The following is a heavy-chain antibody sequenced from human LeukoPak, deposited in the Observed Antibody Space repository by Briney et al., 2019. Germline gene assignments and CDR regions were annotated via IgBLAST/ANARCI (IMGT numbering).Heavy chain of an antibody. D-gene: IGHD2-8*01. J-gene: IGHJ4*02. CDR2: LSYDGNYK. Sequence: AGGSLRLSCAASGFTVSSNYMSWVRQAPGKGLEWVAVLSYDGNYKYYADSVKGRFAISRDNSENTLYLQMNSLRAEDTAVYYCARYAEYAVSTPCYWGQGTLVTVSA. CDR1: GFTVSSNY. CDR3: ARYAEYAVSTPCY. V-gene: IGHV3-30*03.